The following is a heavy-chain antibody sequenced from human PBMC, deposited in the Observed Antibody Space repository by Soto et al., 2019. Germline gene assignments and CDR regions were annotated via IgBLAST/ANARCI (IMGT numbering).Heavy chain of an antibody. Sequence: EVQLVESGGGLVQPGGSLRLSCAASGFTFSSYWMTWVRQAPGKGLEWVANINQDGSEKNYVDSVKGRITISRDNDENSLSLQMHSLRAEDTAVYYCARDAYCSGGSCYVYWGQGTLVTVSS. J-gene: IGHJ4*02. V-gene: IGHV3-7*04. CDR3: ARDAYCSGGSCYVY. CDR1: GFTFSSYW. D-gene: IGHD2-15*01. CDR2: INQDGSEK.